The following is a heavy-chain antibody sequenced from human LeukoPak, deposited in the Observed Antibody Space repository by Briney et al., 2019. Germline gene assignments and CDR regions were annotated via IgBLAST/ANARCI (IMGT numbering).Heavy chain of an antibody. D-gene: IGHD6-13*01. V-gene: IGHV1-69*13. CDR2: IIPIFGTA. CDR3: ARDVWQQLAT. J-gene: IGHJ4*02. CDR1: GGTFSSYS. Sequence: SVKVSCKASGGTFSSYSISWVRQAPGQGLEWMGGIIPIFGTANYAQKFQGRVTITADESTSTAYMELGNLRSQKTAVYYCARDVWQQLATWGQGTLVTVSS.